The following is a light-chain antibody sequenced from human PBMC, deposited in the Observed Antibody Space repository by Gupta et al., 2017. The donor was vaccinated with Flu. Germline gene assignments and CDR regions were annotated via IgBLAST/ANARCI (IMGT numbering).Light chain of an antibody. CDR1: SSNIGTYT. J-gene: IGLJ3*02. CDR2: SNN. V-gene: IGLV1-44*01. Sequence: SVLTQPPSASGPPGQRVTISCSGSSSNIGTYTVNWYQQLPGTAPKLLIYSNNQRPSGVPDLFSGSKSGTSASLAISGLQSEDEADYYCAAWDDSLNGWVFGGGTKLTVL. CDR3: AAWDDSLNGWV.